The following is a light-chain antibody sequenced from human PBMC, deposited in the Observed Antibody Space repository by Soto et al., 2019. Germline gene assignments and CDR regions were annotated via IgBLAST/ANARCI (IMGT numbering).Light chain of an antibody. J-gene: IGKJ4*01. CDR1: QSVTSNY. CDR2: GAS. Sequence: EIVLTQSPGTLSLSPGERATLSCRASQSVTSNYLAWYQQKPGQAPRLLMYGASSRATGIPDRFSGTGSGTDFTLTISRLEPEDFAMYYCQHYGRSPPIILGGGTKVEVK. V-gene: IGKV3-20*01. CDR3: QHYGRSPPII.